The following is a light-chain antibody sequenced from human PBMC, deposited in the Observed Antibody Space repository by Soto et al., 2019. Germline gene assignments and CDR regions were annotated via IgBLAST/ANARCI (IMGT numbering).Light chain of an antibody. V-gene: IGKV3-20*01. Sequence: EIVLTQSPGTLSLSPRERATLSCRASQSVSSSFLAWYQQKPGQAPRLLIYGASSRATGIPDRFSGSGSGTDFTLTISRLEPEDFALYYCQQYGSSLYTFGQGTKLEI. CDR2: GAS. J-gene: IGKJ2*01. CDR1: QSVSSSF. CDR3: QQYGSSLYT.